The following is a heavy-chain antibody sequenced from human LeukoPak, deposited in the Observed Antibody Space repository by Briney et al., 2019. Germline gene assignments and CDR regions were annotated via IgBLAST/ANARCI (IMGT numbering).Heavy chain of an antibody. D-gene: IGHD5-24*01. V-gene: IGHV4-59*01. J-gene: IGHJ4*02. CDR2: IYYSGST. CDR1: GGSISSYY. CDR3: ARGKDGYNIDY. Sequence: SETLSLTCTVSGGSISSYYWSWIRQPPGKGLEWIGYIYYSGSTNYNPSLTSRVTISVDTSKNQFSLKLSSVTAADTAVYYCARGKDGYNIDYWGQGTLVTVSS.